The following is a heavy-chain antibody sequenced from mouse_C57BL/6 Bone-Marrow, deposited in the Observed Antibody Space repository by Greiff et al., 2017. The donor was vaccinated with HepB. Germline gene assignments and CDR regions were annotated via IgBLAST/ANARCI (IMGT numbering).Heavy chain of an antibody. V-gene: IGHV5-4*03. D-gene: IGHD2-1*01. J-gene: IGHJ4*01. CDR2: ISDGGSYT. CDR3: ARSLLRAMDY. CDR1: GFTFSSYA. Sequence: EVKLVESGGGLVKPGGSLILSCAASGFTFSSYAMSWVRQTPEKRLEWVATISDGGSYTYYPDNVKGRFTISRDNAKNNLYLQMSHLKSEDTAMYYCARSLLRAMDYWGQGTSVTVSS.